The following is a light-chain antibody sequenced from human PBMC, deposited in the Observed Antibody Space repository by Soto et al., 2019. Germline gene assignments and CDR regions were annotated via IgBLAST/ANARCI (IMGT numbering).Light chain of an antibody. Sequence: QSALAQPSSVSGSPGQSITISCTGTSTGVGGYNYVSWYQQHPGKAPKLIIYDVTERPAGVPDRFSGSKSGNTASLTISGLQAEDEADYSCCSFAGSFSYVFGGGTKLTVL. V-gene: IGLV2-11*01. CDR2: DVT. J-gene: IGLJ1*01. CDR1: STGVGGYNY. CDR3: CSFAGSFSYV.